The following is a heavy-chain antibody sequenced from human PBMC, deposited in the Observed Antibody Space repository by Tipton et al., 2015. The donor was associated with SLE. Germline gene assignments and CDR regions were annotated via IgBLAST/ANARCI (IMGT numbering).Heavy chain of an antibody. CDR2: YPGDSDT. Sequence: QLVQSGAEVKKPGESLKISCKASGYSFTIYPGDSDTRYSPSFRGQVTISADKSISTAYLQWSSLRSEDTAVYYCATVFGIDAFDIWGQGTMVTVSS. V-gene: IGHV5-51*03. CDR3: ATVFGIDAFDI. CDR1: GYSFT. D-gene: IGHD3-3*01. J-gene: IGHJ3*02.